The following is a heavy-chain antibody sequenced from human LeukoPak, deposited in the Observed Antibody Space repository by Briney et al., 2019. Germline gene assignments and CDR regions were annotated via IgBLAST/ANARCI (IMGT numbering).Heavy chain of an antibody. V-gene: IGHV3-48*01. CDR2: IRSLSYDI. CDR1: GFSFSTYD. J-gene: IGHJ4*02. Sequence: GGSLRLSCAASGFSFSTYDMNWVRQAPGKGLEWVSFIRSLSYDIYYADSVKGRFTISRDNARNSLYLQMNSLRAEDTAVYYCARWGDPFDYWGQGTLVTVSS. CDR3: ARWGDPFDY. D-gene: IGHD2-21*02.